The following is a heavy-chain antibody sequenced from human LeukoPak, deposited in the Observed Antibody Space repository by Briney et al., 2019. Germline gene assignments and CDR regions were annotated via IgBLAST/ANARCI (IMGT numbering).Heavy chain of an antibody. Sequence: ASVKVSCKASGYTFTGYYMHWVRQAPGQGLEWMGRINPNSSGTNYAQKFQGRVTMTRDTSISTAYMELSRLRSDDTAVYYCARGYGVFYYYYYYMDVWGKGTTVTVSS. D-gene: IGHD3-10*01. J-gene: IGHJ6*03. V-gene: IGHV1-2*06. CDR3: ARGYGVFYYYYYYMDV. CDR1: GYTFTGYY. CDR2: INPNSSGT.